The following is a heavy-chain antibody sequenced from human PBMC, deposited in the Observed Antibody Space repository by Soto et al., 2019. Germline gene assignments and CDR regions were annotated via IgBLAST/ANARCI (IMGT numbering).Heavy chain of an antibody. J-gene: IGHJ4*02. CDR2: IYYSGST. V-gene: IGHV4-31*03. D-gene: IGHD3-10*01. CDR1: GGSITSGGYC. CDR3: ARDPGAYYAKDSSFDY. Sequence: SETLSLTCTVSGGSITSGGYCWTWIRQHPVKGLEWMGHIYYSGSTSYNPSLKSRVTISIDTSKNQFSLRAEDTAVYYCARDPGAYYAKDSSFDYGAQETRVPVSS.